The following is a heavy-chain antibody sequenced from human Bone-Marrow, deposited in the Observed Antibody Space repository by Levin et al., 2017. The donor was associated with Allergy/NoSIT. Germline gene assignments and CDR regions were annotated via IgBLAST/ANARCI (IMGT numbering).Heavy chain of an antibody. Sequence: NRGESLKISCQGSGYSFTSYWIGWVRQMPGKGMEWVGIIYPGDSEIRSSPSFQGQVTISADTSINTAYLEWSSLKASDTALYYCSRHLHRSGGGSGSLGTCFFNYYYMDVWGEGTAVTVSS. CDR3: SRHLHRSGGGSGSLGTCFFNYYYMDV. J-gene: IGHJ6*03. CDR1: GYSFTSYW. CDR2: IYPGDSEI. D-gene: IGHD3-10*01. V-gene: IGHV5-51*01.